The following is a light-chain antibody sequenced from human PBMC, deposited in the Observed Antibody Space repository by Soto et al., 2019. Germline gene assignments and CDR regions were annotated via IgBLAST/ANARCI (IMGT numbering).Light chain of an antibody. CDR2: GAS. J-gene: IGKJ2*01. Sequence: EIVLTQSPGTLSLSPGERATLSCRASQSVSSSHLAWYQQKPGQTPRLLIYGASTRATGIPDRFSGSGSGADFTLPISRLEPDDVAVYYCQQYRGSPHPVGQGTNLEF. CDR1: QSVSSSH. V-gene: IGKV3-20*01. CDR3: QQYRGSPHP.